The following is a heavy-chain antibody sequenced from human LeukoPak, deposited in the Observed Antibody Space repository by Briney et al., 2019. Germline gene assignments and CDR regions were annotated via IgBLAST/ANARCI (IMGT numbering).Heavy chain of an antibody. CDR2: INHSGST. J-gene: IGHJ4*02. CDR1: GGSFSGYY. D-gene: IGHD3-10*01. Sequence: PSETLSLTCAVYGGSFSGYYWSWIRQPPGKGLERIGEINHSGSTNYNPSLKSRVTISVDTPKNQFSLKLSSVTAADTAVYYCARSPLTMVRGSHDYWGQGTLVTVSS. V-gene: IGHV4-34*01. CDR3: ARSPLTMVRGSHDY.